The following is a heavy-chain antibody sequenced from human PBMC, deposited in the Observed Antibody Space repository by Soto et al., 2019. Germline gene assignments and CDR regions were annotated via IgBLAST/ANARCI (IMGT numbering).Heavy chain of an antibody. D-gene: IGHD2-2*01. CDR2: IYYSGTT. CDR1: DGTTSSCGYY. Sequence: SVPRSDKWTGSDGTTSSCGYYWCWIRQHPGRGLEWIGYIYYSGTTYYNPSLKSRVTISVDTSKNQFSLKLSSVSAADTALYYCARCSLVVVPAPGFAPSGRGTPVIIS. V-gene: IGHV4-31*02. J-gene: IGHJ5*02. CDR3: ARCSLVVVPAPGFAP.